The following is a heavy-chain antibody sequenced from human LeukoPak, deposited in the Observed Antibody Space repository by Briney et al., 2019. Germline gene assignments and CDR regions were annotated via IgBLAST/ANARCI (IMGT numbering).Heavy chain of an antibody. D-gene: IGHD1-26*01. V-gene: IGHV4-34*01. CDR3: ARGNSGSHWGDHYFYMDV. J-gene: IGHJ6*03. CDR1: GGSFRGYF. CDR2: ITHNGGT. Sequence: SETLSLTCAVYGGSFRGYFWGWVRQAPGKGLEWLGEITHNGGTNYMPSLSGRVSVFQDVSKNQFSLKLSSVTAADTGVYYCARGNSGSHWGDHYFYMDVWGKGTTVIVSS.